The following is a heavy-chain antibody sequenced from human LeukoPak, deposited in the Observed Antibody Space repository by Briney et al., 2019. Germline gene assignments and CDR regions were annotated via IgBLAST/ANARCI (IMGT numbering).Heavy chain of an antibody. D-gene: IGHD2-15*01. Sequence: PGGSLRLSCAATGLSVSSNYMSWVRQAPGKGLEWVSVIYRGGSTYYADSVKGRFTISRDNSKNTLFLQMNSLRVEDTAVYYCARDPRESSLYAFDIWGQGTMVTVSS. CDR2: IYRGGST. CDR3: ARDPRESSLYAFDI. CDR1: GLSVSSNY. V-gene: IGHV3-53*01. J-gene: IGHJ3*02.